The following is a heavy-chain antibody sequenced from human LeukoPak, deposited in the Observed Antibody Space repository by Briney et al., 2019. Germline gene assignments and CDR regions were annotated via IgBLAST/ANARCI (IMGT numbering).Heavy chain of an antibody. CDR3: AREGRESSGYGY. J-gene: IGHJ4*02. Sequence: PGGSLRLSCAASGFTFSSYWISWVRQAPGKGLEWVANIKQDGSEKNYVDSVKGRFTISRDNAKKSLYLQMNSLRAEDTAVYHCAREGRESSGYGYWGQGTLVTVSS. CDR2: IKQDGSEK. D-gene: IGHD3-22*01. CDR1: GFTFSSYW. V-gene: IGHV3-7*01.